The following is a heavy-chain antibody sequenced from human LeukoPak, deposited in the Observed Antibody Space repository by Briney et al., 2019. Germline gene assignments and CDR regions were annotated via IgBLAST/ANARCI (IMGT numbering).Heavy chain of an antibody. J-gene: IGHJ4*02. CDR1: EFTFNNYG. V-gene: IGHV3-30*02. Sequence: GGSLRLSCAASEFTFNNYGIHWVRQAPGKGLEWVAFIRYDGSKKYYADSVKGRFTISRDNSKNTLYLQMNSLKAEDTAVYYCAKDEGYWGQGTLVTVSS. CDR2: IRYDGSKK. CDR3: AKDEGY.